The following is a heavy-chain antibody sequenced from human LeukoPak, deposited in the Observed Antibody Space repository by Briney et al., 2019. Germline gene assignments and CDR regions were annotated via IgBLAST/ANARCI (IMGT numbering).Heavy chain of an antibody. Sequence: TSETLSLTCTVSGGSISSGSYYWSWMRQPAGKGLEWIGRIYTSGSTNYNPSLKSRVTISVDTSKDQFSLKLSSVTAADTAVYYCARDIEVAGLFDYWGQGTLVTVSS. J-gene: IGHJ4*02. D-gene: IGHD6-19*01. CDR3: ARDIEVAGLFDY. V-gene: IGHV4-61*02. CDR1: GGSISSGSYY. CDR2: IYTSGST.